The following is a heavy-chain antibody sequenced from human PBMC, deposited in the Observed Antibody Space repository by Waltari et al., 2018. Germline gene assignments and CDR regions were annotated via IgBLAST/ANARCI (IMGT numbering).Heavy chain of an antibody. CDR2: IKHSGST. Sequence: QVQLQQWGAGLLKPSETLSLTCAVYGGSFSGYYWSWIRQPPGKGLEWIGEIKHSGSTNYNPSLKSRVTISVDTSKNQFSLKLSSVTAADTAVYYCARATEDNWFDPWGQGTLVTVSS. V-gene: IGHV4-34*01. CDR3: ARATEDNWFDP. CDR1: GGSFSGYY. J-gene: IGHJ5*02.